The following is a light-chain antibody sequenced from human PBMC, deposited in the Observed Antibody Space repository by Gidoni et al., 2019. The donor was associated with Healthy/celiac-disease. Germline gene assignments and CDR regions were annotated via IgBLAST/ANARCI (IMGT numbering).Light chain of an antibody. J-gene: IGKJ5*01. CDR2: AAS. CDR3: QQYYNTPT. Sequence: DIQMTQSPSSLSASVGDSITITCRASQGISNSLAWYQQKPGKAPNLLLYAASSLESGVSSRFNGRGSGTGYTLTISSLQPEDFATYYCQQYYNTPTFGQGTRLEIK. V-gene: IGKV1-NL1*01. CDR1: QGISNS.